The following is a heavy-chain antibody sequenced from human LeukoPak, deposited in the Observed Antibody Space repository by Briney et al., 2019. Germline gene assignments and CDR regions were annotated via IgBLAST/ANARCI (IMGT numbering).Heavy chain of an antibody. V-gene: IGHV3-21*01. D-gene: IGHD6-13*01. Sequence: GGSLRLSCAASGFTFSSYSMNWVRQAPAKGLEWVSSISSSSSYIYYADSVKGRFTVSRDNAKNSLYLQMNSLRAEDTAVNYCVRARAAAPQDPTFDYRGQGTLVTVSS. CDR2: ISSSSSYI. CDR3: VRARAAAPQDPTFDY. CDR1: GFTFSSYS. J-gene: IGHJ4*02.